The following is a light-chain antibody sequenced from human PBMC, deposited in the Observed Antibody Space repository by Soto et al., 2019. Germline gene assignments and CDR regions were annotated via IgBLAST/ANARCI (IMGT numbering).Light chain of an antibody. CDR2: GAS. J-gene: IGKJ5*01. CDR1: QSVSNSY. V-gene: IGKV3-20*01. CDR3: QQYGSSPQT. Sequence: EIILTQSPGTLSLSPGERATLSCRASQSVSNSYLAWYQHKPGQAPRLPILGASTRATGIPDRFTGSGSGTDFTLTIGRLEPEDFAFYYCQQYGSSPQTFGQGTRLEIK.